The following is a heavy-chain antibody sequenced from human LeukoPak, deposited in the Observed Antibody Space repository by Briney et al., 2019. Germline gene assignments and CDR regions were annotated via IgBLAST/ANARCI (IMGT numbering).Heavy chain of an antibody. D-gene: IGHD5-18*01. CDR2: VYYSGST. Sequence: PSETLSPTCTVSGGSISSGGYYWSWIRQHPGKGLEWIGYVYYSGSTYYNPSLKSRVTISVDTSKIQFSLNLSSVTAADTAVYYCARERSTQLWFFDYWGQGTLVTVSS. J-gene: IGHJ4*02. CDR1: GGSISSGGYY. V-gene: IGHV4-31*03. CDR3: ARERSTQLWFFDY.